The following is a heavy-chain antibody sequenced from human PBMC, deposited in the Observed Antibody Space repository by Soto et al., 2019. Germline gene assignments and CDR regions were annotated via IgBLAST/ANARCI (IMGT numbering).Heavy chain of an antibody. J-gene: IGHJ2*01. Sequence: QVQLVQSGAEVKKPGSSVKVSCKASGGTFSSYAISWVRQAPGQGLEWMGGIIPIFGTANYEQKFQGRVTITADESTSTAYMELRSLRSEDTAVYYCARGYGYCSGGSCYSEENSYWYLDLWGRGTLVTVSS. CDR2: IIPIFGTA. CDR3: ARGYGYCSGGSCYSEENSYWYLDL. CDR1: GGTFSSYA. D-gene: IGHD2-15*01. V-gene: IGHV1-69*01.